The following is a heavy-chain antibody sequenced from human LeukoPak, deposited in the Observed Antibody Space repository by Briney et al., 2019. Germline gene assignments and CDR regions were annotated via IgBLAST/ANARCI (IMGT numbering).Heavy chain of an antibody. CDR2: INSDGSST. V-gene: IGHV3-74*01. D-gene: IGHD2-2*01. CDR3: ATAVVVPAVTLLDY. Sequence: GGSLRLSCAASGFTFSSYWMHWVRQAPGKGLVWVSRINSDGSSTSYADSVKGRFTISRDNAKNTLYLQMNSLRAEDTAVYYCATAVVVPAVTLLDYWGQGTLVTLSS. CDR1: GFTFSSYW. J-gene: IGHJ4*02.